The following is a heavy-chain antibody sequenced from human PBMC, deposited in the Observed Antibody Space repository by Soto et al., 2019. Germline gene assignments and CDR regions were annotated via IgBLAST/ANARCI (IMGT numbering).Heavy chain of an antibody. J-gene: IGHJ5*02. Sequence: SETLSLTCAVSGYSISSCYYWGLIRQPPGKGLEWIGSIYHSGSTYYNPSLKSRVTISVDTSKNQFSLKLSSVTAADTAAYYCARAVRGKNWFDPWGQGTLVTVSS. CDR1: GYSISSCYY. CDR3: ARAVRGKNWFDP. D-gene: IGHD4-4*01. V-gene: IGHV4-38-2*01. CDR2: IYHSGST.